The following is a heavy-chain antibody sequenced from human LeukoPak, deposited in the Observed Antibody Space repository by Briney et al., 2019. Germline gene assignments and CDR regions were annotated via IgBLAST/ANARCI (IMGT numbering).Heavy chain of an antibody. V-gene: IGHV3-30-3*01. Sequence: GGSLRLSCAASGFTFSSYAMHWVRQAPGKGLEWVAVISCDGSNKYYADSVKGRFTISRDNSKNTLYLQMNSLRAEDTAVYYCARDRKVGAYYFDYWGQGTLVTVSS. CDR1: GFTFSSYA. CDR3: ARDRKVGAYYFDY. J-gene: IGHJ4*02. D-gene: IGHD1-26*01. CDR2: ISCDGSNK.